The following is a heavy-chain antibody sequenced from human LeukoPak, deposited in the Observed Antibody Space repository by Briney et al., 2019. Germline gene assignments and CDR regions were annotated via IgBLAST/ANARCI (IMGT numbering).Heavy chain of an antibody. CDR3: ARAAAVGTHRVDY. V-gene: IGHV4-61*01. CDR2: VYYSGST. CDR1: GGSVSSGSYY. Sequence: SSETLSLTCTVSGGSVSSGSYYWSWIRQSPGKGLEWIGYVYYSGSTNYNPSLKSRVTISIDTSENQFSLKLSSVTAADTAVYYCARAAAVGTHRVDYWGQGTLVTVSS. J-gene: IGHJ4*02. D-gene: IGHD6-13*01.